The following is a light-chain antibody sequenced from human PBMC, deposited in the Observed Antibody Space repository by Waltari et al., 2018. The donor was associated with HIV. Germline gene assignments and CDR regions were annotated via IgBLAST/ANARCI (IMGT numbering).Light chain of an antibody. CDR2: DVS. CDR1: SSDIGGYNY. V-gene: IGLV2-14*03. CDR3: SSYTSSSTLGV. J-gene: IGLJ1*01. Sequence: QSALTQPASVSGSPGQSITTSCTGTSSDIGGYNYVSWYQQHPGKAPKLMISDVSHRPSGVSNRFSGSKSGNTASLTISGLQAEDEADYYCSSYTSSSTLGVFGSGTKVTVL.